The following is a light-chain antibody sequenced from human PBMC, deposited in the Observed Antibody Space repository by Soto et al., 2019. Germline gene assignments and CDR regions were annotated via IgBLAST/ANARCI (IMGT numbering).Light chain of an antibody. CDR2: AAS. V-gene: IGKV1-39*01. CDR1: QSIRNY. J-gene: IGKJ3*01. Sequence: DVQMTQSPSSLSASVGDRVTITCRASQSIRNYLNWYQQKPGKAPELLIYAASSLQSEVPLRFSGSGSGTDFTLTISSLQPKDFATYYCQQSYTTPFTFGPGTKVDIK. CDR3: QQSYTTPFT.